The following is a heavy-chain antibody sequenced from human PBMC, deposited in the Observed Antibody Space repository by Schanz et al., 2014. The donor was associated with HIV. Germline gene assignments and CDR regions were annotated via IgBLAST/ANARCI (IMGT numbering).Heavy chain of an antibody. D-gene: IGHD6-19*01. V-gene: IGHV1-18*01. J-gene: IGHJ4*02. CDR1: GYTFTSYG. Sequence: QVQLVQSGAEVKKPGASVKVSCKASGYTFTSYGISWVRQAPGQGLEWMGWISAYSGNTDFAQKLQGRVTMTTDTSTSTAYMELSSLRSEDTAVYYCAKLILGLAGVDYWGQGTLVTVSS. CDR3: AKLILGLAGVDY. CDR2: ISAYSGNT.